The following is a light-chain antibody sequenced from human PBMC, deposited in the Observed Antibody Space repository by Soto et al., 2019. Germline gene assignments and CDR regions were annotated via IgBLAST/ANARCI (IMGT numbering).Light chain of an antibody. V-gene: IGLV1-40*01. CDR2: GNN. CDR1: SSNIGAGYD. Sequence: QSVLTQPPSVSGAPGQRVTISCTGNSSNIGAGYDVHWYQQLPGTAPKLLIYGNNNRPSGVPDRFSGSKSGTSASLAITGLQAEDEADFYCQSFDSSLSGHVGFGGGTKLTVL. CDR3: QSFDSSLSGHVG. J-gene: IGLJ2*01.